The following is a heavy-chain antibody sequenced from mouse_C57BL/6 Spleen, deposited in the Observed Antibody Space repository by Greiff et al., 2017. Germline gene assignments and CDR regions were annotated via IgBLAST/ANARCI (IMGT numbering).Heavy chain of an antibody. V-gene: IGHV6-3*01. CDR1: GFTFSNYW. D-gene: IGHD2-1*01. J-gene: IGHJ1*03. CDR2: IRLKSDNYAT. CDR3: TDGKAPYWYFDV. Sequence: EVKLMESGGGLVQPGGSMKLSCVASGFTFSNYWMNWVRQSPEKGLEWVAQIRLKSDNYATHYAESVKGRFTISRDDSKSSVYLQMNNLRAEDTGIYYCTDGKAPYWYFDVWGTGTTVTVSS.